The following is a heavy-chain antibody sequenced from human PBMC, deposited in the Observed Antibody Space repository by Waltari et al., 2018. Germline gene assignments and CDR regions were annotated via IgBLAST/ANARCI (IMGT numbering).Heavy chain of an antibody. CDR1: GGSFSGYY. CDR3: ARRGAAAGRLFDY. J-gene: IGHJ4*02. V-gene: IGHV4-34*01. D-gene: IGHD6-13*01. CDR2: INHSGST. Sequence: QVQLQQWGAGLLKPSETLSLTCAVYGGSFSGYYWSWIRQPPGKGLEWIGEINHSGSTNYNPSLKSRVTISVDTSKNQFSLKLSSVTAADTAVYYCARRGAAAGRLFDYWGQGTLVTVSS.